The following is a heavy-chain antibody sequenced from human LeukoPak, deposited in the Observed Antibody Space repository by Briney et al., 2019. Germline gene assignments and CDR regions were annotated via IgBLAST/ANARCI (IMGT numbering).Heavy chain of an antibody. V-gene: IGHV4-59*01. CDR3: ARAVYKTWFDP. J-gene: IGHJ5*02. CDR1: GGSISSYY. Sequence: PSETLSLTCTVSGGSISSYYWSWIRQPPGKGLEWIGYIYYSGSTNYNPSLKSRVTISVDTSKNQFSLKLSSVTAADTAVYYCARAVYKTWFDPWGQGTLVTVSS. D-gene: IGHD1-14*01. CDR2: IYYSGST.